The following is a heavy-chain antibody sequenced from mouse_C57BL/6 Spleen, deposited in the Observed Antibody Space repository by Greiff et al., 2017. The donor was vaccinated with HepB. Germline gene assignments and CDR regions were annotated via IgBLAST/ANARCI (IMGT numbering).Heavy chain of an antibody. CDR3: ARPIYYDYDGFAY. CDR1: GFTFSSYT. CDR2: ISGGGGNT. D-gene: IGHD2-4*01. Sequence: EVKLVESGGGLVKPGGSLKLSCAASGFTFSSYTMSWVRQTPEKRLEWVATISGGGGNTYYPDSVKGRFTISRDNAKNTLYLQMSSLRSEDTALYYCARPIYYDYDGFAYWGQGTLGTVSA. V-gene: IGHV5-9*01. J-gene: IGHJ3*01.